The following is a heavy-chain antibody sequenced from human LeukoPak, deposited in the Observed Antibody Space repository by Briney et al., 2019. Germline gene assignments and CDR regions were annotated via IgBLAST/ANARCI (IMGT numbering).Heavy chain of an antibody. Sequence: PSQTLSLTCTVSGGSISSGSYYWSWIRQPAGKGLEWIERIYTSGSTNYNPSLKSRVTISVDTSKNQFSLKLSSVTAADTAVYYCARDEYRGYYYYYMDVWGKGTTVTVSS. CDR3: ARDEYRGYYYYYMDV. D-gene: IGHD4-23*01. V-gene: IGHV4-61*02. CDR1: GGSISSGSYY. J-gene: IGHJ6*03. CDR2: IYTSGST.